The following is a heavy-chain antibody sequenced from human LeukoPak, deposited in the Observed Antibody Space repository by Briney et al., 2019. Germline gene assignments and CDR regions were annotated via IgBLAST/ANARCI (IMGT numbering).Heavy chain of an antibody. CDR3: ARESSDQYVSS. V-gene: IGHV1-46*01. Sequence: ASVKVSCTASGYTFTSYYMHWVRQAPGQGLEWMGIINPSGGSTSYAQKFQGRVTMTRDTSTSTVYMELSSLRSEDTAVYYCARESSDQYVSSWGQGTLVTVSS. CDR1: GYTFTSYY. CDR2: INPSGGST. J-gene: IGHJ4*02. D-gene: IGHD2-21*02.